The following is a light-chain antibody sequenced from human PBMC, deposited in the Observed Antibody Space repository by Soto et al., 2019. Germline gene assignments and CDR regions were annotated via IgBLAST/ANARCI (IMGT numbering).Light chain of an antibody. CDR2: AAS. V-gene: IGKV1-39*01. J-gene: IGKJ3*01. Sequence: DIQMTQSPSSLSASVGDRVTITCRASQSISSYLNWYQQKPGKAPKLLIYAASSLQSGVPSRFSGSGSGTDFTLTISILQPEDFATYYCQQSYSTLFTFGPGTKVDI. CDR3: QQSYSTLFT. CDR1: QSISSY.